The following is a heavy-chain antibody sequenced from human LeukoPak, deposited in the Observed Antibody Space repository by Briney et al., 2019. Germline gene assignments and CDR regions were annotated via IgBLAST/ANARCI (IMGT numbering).Heavy chain of an antibody. D-gene: IGHD3-22*01. V-gene: IGHV1-69*13. CDR3: ARDRYDSSGYYLPLF. J-gene: IGHJ4*02. Sequence: ASVKVSCKASGGTFSSYAISWVRQAPGQGLEWMGEIIPIFGTANYAQKFQGRVTITADESTSTAYMELSSLRSEDTAVYYCARDRYDSSGYYLPLFWGQGNLVTVSS. CDR2: IIPIFGTA. CDR1: GGTFSSYA.